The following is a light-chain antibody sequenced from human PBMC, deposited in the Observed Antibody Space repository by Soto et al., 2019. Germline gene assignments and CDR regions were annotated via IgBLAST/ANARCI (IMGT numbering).Light chain of an antibody. J-gene: IGKJ5*01. CDR1: ETISTF. V-gene: IGKV1-39*01. CDR3: QQRYDISPIT. CDR2: AAS. Sequence: DIQLTQSPSSLSVSVGDRVTMTCRASETISTFLNWYQVKPGKAPKLLIYAASTLQDGVPSRFSGSGSGTDFTLTINSLQPEDFASYYCQQRYDISPITVGQGTRLEIK.